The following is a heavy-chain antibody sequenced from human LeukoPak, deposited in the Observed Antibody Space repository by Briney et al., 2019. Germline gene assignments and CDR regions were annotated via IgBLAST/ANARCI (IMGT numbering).Heavy chain of an antibody. CDR2: ISSSSSYI. CDR1: GFTFSSYS. V-gene: IGHV3-21*01. D-gene: IGHD6-19*01. CDR3: ARGAVAGTYYFDY. Sequence: TGGSQRLSCAASGFTFSSYSMNWVRQAPGKGLEWVSSISSSSSYIYYADSVKGRFTISRDNAKNSLYLQMNSLRAEDTAVYYCARGAVAGTYYFDYWGQGTLVTVSS. J-gene: IGHJ4*02.